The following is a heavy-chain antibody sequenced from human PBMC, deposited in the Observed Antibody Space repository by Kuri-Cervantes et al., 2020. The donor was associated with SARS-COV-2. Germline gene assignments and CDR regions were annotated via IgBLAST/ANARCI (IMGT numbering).Heavy chain of an antibody. D-gene: IGHD6-19*01. Sequence: GESLKISYEASGFIFSRYGMHWVRQAPGKGLEWVAAIGYDGSRKHYSDSLKGRFTISRDNSQNTVYLQMSTLRDDDTAVYYCAKEGSSGWYGGDWGQGALVTVSS. CDR1: GFIFSRYG. CDR3: AKEGSSGWYGGD. V-gene: IGHV3-30*18. J-gene: IGHJ4*02. CDR2: IGYDGSRK.